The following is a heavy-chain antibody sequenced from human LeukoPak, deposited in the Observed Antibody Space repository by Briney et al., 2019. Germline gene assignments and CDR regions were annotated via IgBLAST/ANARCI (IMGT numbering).Heavy chain of an antibody. D-gene: IGHD5-18*01. J-gene: IGHJ4*02. V-gene: IGHV3-11*01. CDR1: GFTFSDYY. Sequence: GGSLRLSRAASGFTFSDYYMSWIRQAPGKGLEWVSYISSSGSTIYYADSVKGRFTISRDNAKNSLYLQMNSLRAEDTAVYYCARGSDTAMVTSVSFDYWGQGTLVTVSS. CDR2: ISSSGSTI. CDR3: ARGSDTAMVTSVSFDY.